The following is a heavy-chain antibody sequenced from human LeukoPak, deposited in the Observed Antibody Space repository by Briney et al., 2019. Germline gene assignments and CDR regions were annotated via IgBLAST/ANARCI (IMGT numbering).Heavy chain of an antibody. J-gene: IGHJ4*02. V-gene: IGHV1-8*01. Sequence: ASVKVSCKASGYTFTNYDINWVRQASGQGLEWMGWMNPNSGNTGSAQKFQGRVTMTSNTSISTAYMELSSLRSGDTAVYYCARGLRREQQLLRAFDYWGQGTPVTVSS. CDR2: MNPNSGNT. CDR3: ARGLRREQQLLRAFDY. D-gene: IGHD6-13*01. CDR1: GYTFTNYD.